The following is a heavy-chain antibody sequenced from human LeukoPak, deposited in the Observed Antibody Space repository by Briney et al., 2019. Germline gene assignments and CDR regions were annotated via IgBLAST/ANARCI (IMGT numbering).Heavy chain of an antibody. J-gene: IGHJ3*02. D-gene: IGHD4-11*01. CDR3: ARRRTTRAFDI. CDR2: INNGGTT. Sequence: SETLSLPCAVYGGSFSGYYWTSIRQPPGKGLEWIGEINNGGTTNYNPSLKSRVTISVDASKNQFSLKLSSVTAADTALYYCARRRTTRAFDIWGQGTMVTVSS. V-gene: IGHV4-34*01. CDR1: GGSFSGYY.